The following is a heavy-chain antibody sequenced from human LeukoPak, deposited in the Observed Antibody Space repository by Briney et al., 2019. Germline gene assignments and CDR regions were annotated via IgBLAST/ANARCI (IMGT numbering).Heavy chain of an antibody. CDR2: IYHSGST. CDR1: GGSISSSNW. V-gene: IGHV4-4*02. Sequence: PSETLSLTCAVSGGSISSSNWWSWVRQPPGKGLEWIGEIYHSGSTNYNPSLKSRVTISVDKSKNQFSLKLSSVTAADTAVYYCARTGGSGWYSRNYFDYWGQGTLVTVSS. D-gene: IGHD6-19*01. CDR3: ARTGGSGWYSRNYFDY. J-gene: IGHJ4*02.